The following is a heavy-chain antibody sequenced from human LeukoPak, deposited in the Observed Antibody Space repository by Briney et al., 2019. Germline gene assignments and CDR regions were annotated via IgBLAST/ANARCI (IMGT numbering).Heavy chain of an antibody. J-gene: IGHJ6*02. V-gene: IGHV3-23*01. Sequence: GGSLRLSCAASGFTFTRYAMSWVRQAPGKGPEWVSGISASGGSAYYADSVKGRFTISRDDSKNTLYLQMNSLRAEDTAVYYCAKQGSRLVYGMDVWGQGTTVTVSS. CDR3: AKQGSRLVYGMDV. CDR2: ISASGGSA. D-gene: IGHD6-19*01. CDR1: GFTFTRYA.